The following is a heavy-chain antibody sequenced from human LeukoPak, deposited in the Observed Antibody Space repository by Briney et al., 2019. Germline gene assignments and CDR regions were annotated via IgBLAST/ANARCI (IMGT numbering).Heavy chain of an antibody. CDR1: GGTFSSYA. Sequence: SVKVSCKASGGTFSSYAISWVRQAPGQGLEWMGGIIPIFGTANYAQKFQGRVTITADESTSTAYMELSSLRSEDTAVYYCARSLITMIVVVTLRAFDIWGQGTMVTVSS. J-gene: IGHJ3*02. V-gene: IGHV1-69*13. CDR2: IIPIFGTA. D-gene: IGHD3-22*01. CDR3: ARSLITMIVVVTLRAFDI.